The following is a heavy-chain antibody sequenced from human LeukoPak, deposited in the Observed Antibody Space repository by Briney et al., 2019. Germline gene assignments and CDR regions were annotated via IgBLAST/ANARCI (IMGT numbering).Heavy chain of an antibody. CDR1: GFTFSSYG. D-gene: IGHD3-3*01. CDR3: ARGRPYYDSNRGDWFDP. J-gene: IGHJ5*02. Sequence: PGRSLRLSCAASGFTFSSYGMHWVRQAPGKGLEWVAVIWYDGSNKYYADSVKGRFTISRDNSKNTLYLQMNSLRAEDTAVYYCARGRPYYDSNRGDWFDPWGQGTPVTVSS. V-gene: IGHV3-33*01. CDR2: IWYDGSNK.